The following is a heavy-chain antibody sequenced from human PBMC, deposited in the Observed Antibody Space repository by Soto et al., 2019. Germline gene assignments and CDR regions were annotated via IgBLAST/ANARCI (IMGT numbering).Heavy chain of an antibody. Sequence: QVQLQESGPGLVKPSQTLSLTCTVSGGSISSGGYYWSWIRQHPGKGLEWIGYIYYSGSTYYNPSLKSRVTISVDTSKNQFSLKLSSVTAADTAVYYCARDRNPEGYSYGYNWFDPWGQGTLVTVSS. V-gene: IGHV4-31*03. J-gene: IGHJ5*02. CDR1: GGSISSGGYY. CDR3: ARDRNPEGYSYGYNWFDP. CDR2: IYYSGST. D-gene: IGHD5-18*01.